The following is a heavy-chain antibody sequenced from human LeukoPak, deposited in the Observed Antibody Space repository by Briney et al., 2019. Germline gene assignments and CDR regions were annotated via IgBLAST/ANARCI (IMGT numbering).Heavy chain of an antibody. D-gene: IGHD6-13*01. CDR3: ARGPFAAAALVEDY. CDR1: VYTFTGYY. J-gene: IGHJ4*02. V-gene: IGHV1-2*02. CDR2: INPNSGGT. Sequence: ASVTLSCKASVYTFTGYYMHWVRQAPGQGLEWMGWINPNSGGTNYAQKFQGRVTMTRDTSISTAYMELSRLRSDDTAVYYCARGPFAAAALVEDYWGQGTLVTVSS.